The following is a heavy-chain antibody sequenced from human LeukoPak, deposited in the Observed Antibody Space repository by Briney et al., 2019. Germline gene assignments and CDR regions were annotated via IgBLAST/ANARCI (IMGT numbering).Heavy chain of an antibody. D-gene: IGHD6-19*01. V-gene: IGHV4-59*08. CDR3: ARLDDSSGWSTGFDY. CDR1: GGSMSGYY. CDR2: IHYSGST. Sequence: SETLSLTCAVSGGSMSGYYWNWIRQPPGKGLEWIGNIHYSGSTNYNPSLKSRVTITVETSKNQFSLKLSSVTAADTAVYYCARLDDSSGWSTGFDYWGQGTLVTVSS. J-gene: IGHJ4*02.